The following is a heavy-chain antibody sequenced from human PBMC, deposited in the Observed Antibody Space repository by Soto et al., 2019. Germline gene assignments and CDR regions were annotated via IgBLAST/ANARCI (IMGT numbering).Heavy chain of an antibody. Sequence: SVEVSCKASGETFRNYPLNCVRQGPGQGLEWVGGIIPIVGVPNYAQEFQGRVTITADESTTTVYLEMSSLRSEDTAVYYCARVLEFRDGYISHFDYWGQGTLVTAPQ. CDR1: GETFRNYP. CDR3: ARVLEFRDGYISHFDY. D-gene: IGHD5-12*01. V-gene: IGHV1-69*10. CDR2: IIPIVGVP. J-gene: IGHJ4*02.